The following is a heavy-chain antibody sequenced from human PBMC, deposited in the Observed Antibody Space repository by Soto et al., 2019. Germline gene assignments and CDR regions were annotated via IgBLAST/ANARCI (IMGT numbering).Heavy chain of an antibody. Sequence: PSQTLSLTCAISGDSVSSNSAAWNWIRQSPSRGLEWLGRTYYRSKWYNDYAVSVKSRITINPDTSKNQFSLQLNSVTPEDTAVYYCARDYYDSSGLGYYYYYGMDVWGQGTTVTSP. J-gene: IGHJ6*02. D-gene: IGHD3-22*01. CDR3: ARDYYDSSGLGYYYYYGMDV. V-gene: IGHV6-1*01. CDR1: GDSVSSNSAA. CDR2: TYYRSKWYN.